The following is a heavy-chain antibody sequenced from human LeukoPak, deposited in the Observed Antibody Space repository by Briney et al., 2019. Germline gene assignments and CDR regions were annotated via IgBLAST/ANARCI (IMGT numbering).Heavy chain of an antibody. Sequence: AASVTVSCKASGYTFTNYGLFWVRQAPGQGFEWMGWISANTGNTKALQSFKGRVTMTTDTATSTAYMELRSLTSVDTAVYYCARSSSGYNYRYNYGMDVWGQGTTVIVSS. D-gene: IGHD5-12*01. J-gene: IGHJ6*02. V-gene: IGHV1-18*01. CDR3: ARSSSGYNYRYNYGMDV. CDR2: ISANTGNT. CDR1: GYTFTNYG.